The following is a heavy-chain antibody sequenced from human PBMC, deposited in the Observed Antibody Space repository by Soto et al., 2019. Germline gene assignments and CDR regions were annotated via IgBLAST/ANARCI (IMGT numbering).Heavy chain of an antibody. V-gene: IGHV3-33*01. Sequence: QMHLVESGGGVVQPGRSLTLSCVASGFTFTSYGIHWVRQAPGKGLEWVADIWYDGSNKYYGVSVKGRFRISRDNSKDTVYLQMNSLRAEDTAVYYCARDRRFLEWLDYWGQGTLVSVSS. D-gene: IGHD3-3*01. CDR3: ARDRRFLEWLDY. CDR1: GFTFTSYG. CDR2: IWYDGSNK. J-gene: IGHJ4*02.